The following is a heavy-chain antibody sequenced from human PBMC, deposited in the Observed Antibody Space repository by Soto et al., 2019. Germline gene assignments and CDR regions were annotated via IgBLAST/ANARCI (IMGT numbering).Heavy chain of an antibody. CDR3: ARDCSGGSCYPGMDV. V-gene: IGHV3-21*01. D-gene: IGHD2-15*01. CDR2: ISSSGYI. Sequence: GASVKVSCKASGFNFNSYTINWFRQAPGKRLEWLSSISSSGYIFSTDSVRGRFTISRDNAKNSVYLQINSLRAEDTAVYFCARDCSGGSCYPGMDVWGQGTTVTVSS. CDR1: GFNFNSYT. J-gene: IGHJ6*02.